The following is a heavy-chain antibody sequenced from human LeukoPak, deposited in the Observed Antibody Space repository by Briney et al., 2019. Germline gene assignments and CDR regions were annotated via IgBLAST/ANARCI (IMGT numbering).Heavy chain of an antibody. Sequence: GASVKVSCKASGYTFTSYGISWVRQAPGQGLEWMGWISAYNGNTNYAQKLQGRVTMTTDTSTSTAYMELRSLRSDDTAVYYCARSDKWGDELLGDHYYMDVWGKGTTVTISS. V-gene: IGHV1-18*01. CDR2: ISAYNGNT. D-gene: IGHD2-15*01. CDR3: ARSDKWGDELLGDHYYMDV. CDR1: GYTFTSYG. J-gene: IGHJ6*03.